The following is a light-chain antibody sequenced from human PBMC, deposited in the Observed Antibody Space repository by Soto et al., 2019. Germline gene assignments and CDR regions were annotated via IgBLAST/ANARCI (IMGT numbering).Light chain of an antibody. V-gene: IGKV1-5*03. J-gene: IGKJ1*01. CDR1: HTISTW. CDR2: EAS. CDR3: QQYNTFWT. Sequence: DIQLTQSPSTLSASVGDRVTITCRASHTISTWLAWYQQKPGKAPTLLIYEASRLGTGVPSRFSGSGSGTEFSLTISSLQPDDSATYSCQQYNTFWTFGHGTKVEI.